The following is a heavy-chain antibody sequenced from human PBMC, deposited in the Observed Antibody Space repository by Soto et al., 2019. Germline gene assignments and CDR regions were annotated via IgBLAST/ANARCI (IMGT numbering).Heavy chain of an antibody. D-gene: IGHD6-13*01. J-gene: IGHJ5*02. Sequence: SETLSLTCTVSGGSISSYYWNWIRQSPGKGLEWIGYIYYSGSTNYNPSLRSRVSISLDTSKNQFSLNLTSVTAADTAVYHCARMSATGTRWFDPWGQGTLVTGSS. CDR1: GGSISSYY. CDR3: ARMSATGTRWFDP. V-gene: IGHV4-59*12. CDR2: IYYSGST.